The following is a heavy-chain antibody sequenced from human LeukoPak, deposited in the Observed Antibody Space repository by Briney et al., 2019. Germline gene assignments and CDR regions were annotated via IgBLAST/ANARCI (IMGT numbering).Heavy chain of an antibody. CDR1: GGSISSSSYY. J-gene: IGHJ4*02. CDR3: VAGYSYGSADY. D-gene: IGHD5-18*01. V-gene: IGHV4-39*01. Sequence: SETLSLTCTVSGGSISSSSYYWGWIRQPPGKGLEWIGSIHYSGSTYHNPSLKSRVTISVDTSRNQFSLKVSSVTASDTAVYYCVAGYSYGSADYWGQGTLVTVSS. CDR2: IHYSGST.